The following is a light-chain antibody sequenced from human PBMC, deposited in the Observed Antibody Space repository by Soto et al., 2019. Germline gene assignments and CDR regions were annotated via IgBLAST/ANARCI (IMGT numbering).Light chain of an antibody. J-gene: IGKJ1*01. CDR2: GAS. CDR3: QQYGSSGT. Sequence: EIVLTQPPVTLSLSPVQXXXXXXXASQSVSNNYLAWYQQKPGQAPRLLIYGASNRATGIPDRFSGSGSGTDFTLTISRLEPEDFAVYYCQQYGSSGTFGQGTKVDIK. V-gene: IGKV3-20*01. CDR1: QSVSNNY.